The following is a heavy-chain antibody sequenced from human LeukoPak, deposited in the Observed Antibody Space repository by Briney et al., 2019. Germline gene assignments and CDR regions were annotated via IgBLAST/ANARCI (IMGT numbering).Heavy chain of an antibody. J-gene: IGHJ6*02. CDR3: ARTRPLGYYYYGMDV. V-gene: IGHV3-33*08. Sequence: GGSLRLSCAASGFTFSSYWMSWVRQAPGKGLEWVAVIWYDGSNKYYADSVKGRFTISRDNSKNTLYLQMNSLRAEDTAVYYCARTRPLGYYYYGMDVWGQGTTVTVSS. CDR1: GFTFSSYW. D-gene: IGHD3-16*01. CDR2: IWYDGSNK.